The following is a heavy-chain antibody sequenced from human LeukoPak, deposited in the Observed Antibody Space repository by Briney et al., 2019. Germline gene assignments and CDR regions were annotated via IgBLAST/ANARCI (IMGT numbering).Heavy chain of an antibody. J-gene: IGHJ6*02. CDR2: IIPIFGTA. Sequence: GSSVKVSCKASGGTFSSYAISWVRQAPGQGLEWMGGIIPIFGTANYAQKFQGRVTITADESTSTAYMELSSLRSEDTAVYYCACGGVVIKEGYYYYGMDVWGQGTTVTVPS. CDR1: GGTFSSYA. D-gene: IGHD3-3*01. V-gene: IGHV1-69*01. CDR3: ACGGVVIKEGYYYYGMDV.